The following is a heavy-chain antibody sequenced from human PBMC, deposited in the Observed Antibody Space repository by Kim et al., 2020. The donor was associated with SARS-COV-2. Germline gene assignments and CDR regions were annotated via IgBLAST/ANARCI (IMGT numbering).Heavy chain of an antibody. CDR2: IDPSDSYT. D-gene: IGHD3-10*01. CDR1: GYSFTSYW. J-gene: IGHJ3*02. CDR3: ARPRSVTMVRGVIMHAFDI. Sequence: GESLKISCKGSGYSFTSYWISWVRQMPGKGLEWMGRIDPSDSYTNYSPSFQGHVTISADKSISTAYLQWSSLKASDTAMYYCARPRSVTMVRGVIMHAFDIWGQGTMVTVSS. V-gene: IGHV5-10-1*01.